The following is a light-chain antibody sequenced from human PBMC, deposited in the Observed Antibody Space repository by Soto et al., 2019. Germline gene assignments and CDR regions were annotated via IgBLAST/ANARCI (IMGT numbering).Light chain of an antibody. Sequence: ESVLTQSPGTLSLSPGERATLSCRASQCVSSNYLAWYQQKPGQAPRLLIYGASTRATGIADRFSGSGSGTDFTLTISRLEPEDSAVYYCQQYGSSPTWTSGQGTKVDIK. V-gene: IGKV3-20*01. CDR2: GAS. CDR3: QQYGSSPTWT. CDR1: QCVSSNY. J-gene: IGKJ1*01.